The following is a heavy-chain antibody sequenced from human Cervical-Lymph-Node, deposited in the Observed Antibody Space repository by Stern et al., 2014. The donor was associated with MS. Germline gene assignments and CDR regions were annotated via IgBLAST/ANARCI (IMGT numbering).Heavy chain of an antibody. J-gene: IGHJ4*02. CDR2: IWSDGSFQ. CDR1: GFSFSNFG. CDR3: ARGLSGAGRYFDY. V-gene: IGHV3-33*08. Sequence: VHLVESGGAVVQPGRSLRLSCAASGFSFSNFGMHWVRQAPGKGLEWVAVIWSDGSFQYYGDSVEGRFSISRDNSQNTLYLQMNSLRVEDTAVYYCARGLSGAGRYFDYWGQGSLVTVSS. D-gene: IGHD1-26*01.